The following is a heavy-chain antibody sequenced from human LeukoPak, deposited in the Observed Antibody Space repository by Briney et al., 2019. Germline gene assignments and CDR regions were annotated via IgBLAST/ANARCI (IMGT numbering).Heavy chain of an antibody. D-gene: IGHD6-13*01. CDR3: ARSTTGIAAAGTYPYYFDY. CDR1: GYTFTSYG. CDR2: ISAYKGNT. Sequence: ASVKVSCKASGYTFTSYGISWVRQGPGQGLEWMGWISAYKGNTNYAQKLQGRVTMTTDTSTSTAYMELRSLRSDDTAVYYCARSTTGIAAAGTYPYYFDYWGQGTLVTVSS. V-gene: IGHV1-18*04. J-gene: IGHJ4*02.